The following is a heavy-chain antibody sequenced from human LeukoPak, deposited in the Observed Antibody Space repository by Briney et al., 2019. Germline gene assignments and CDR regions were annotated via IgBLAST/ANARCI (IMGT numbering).Heavy chain of an antibody. CDR2: IYTSGST. CDR1: GGSISSYY. D-gene: IGHD1-7*01. Sequence: PSETLSLTCTVSGGSISSYYWSWIRQAAGKGLEWIGRIYTSGSTNYNPSLKSRVTISVDKSKNQFSLKLSSVTAADTAVYYCARDHGTGTNYYFDYWGQGTLVTVSS. J-gene: IGHJ4*02. CDR3: ARDHGTGTNYYFDY. V-gene: IGHV4-4*07.